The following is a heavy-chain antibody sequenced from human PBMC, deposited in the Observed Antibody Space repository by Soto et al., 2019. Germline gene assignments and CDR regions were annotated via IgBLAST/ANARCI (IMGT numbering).Heavy chain of an antibody. CDR3: ARDDPVKRTFGWLVRDYYYYGMDV. D-gene: IGHD6-19*01. CDR2: IIPIFGTA. Sequence: SVKVSCKASGGTFSSYAISWVRQALGQGLEWMGGIIPIFGTANYAQKFQGRVTITADESTSTAYMELSSLRSEDTAVYYCARDDPVKRTFGWLVRDYYYYGMDVWGQGTTVTVSS. CDR1: GGTFSSYA. V-gene: IGHV1-69*13. J-gene: IGHJ6*02.